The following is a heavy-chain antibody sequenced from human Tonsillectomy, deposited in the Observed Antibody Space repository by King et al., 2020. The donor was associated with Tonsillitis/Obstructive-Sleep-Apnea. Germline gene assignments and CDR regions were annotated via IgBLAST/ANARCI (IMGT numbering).Heavy chain of an antibody. V-gene: IGHV1-2*02. J-gene: IGHJ3*02. D-gene: IGHD5-12*01. CDR3: ARDVGVTAVASRDAFDI. CDR2: INPNSGGT. CDR1: GYTFTGYY. Sequence: VQLVESGAEVKKPGASVKVSCKASGYTFTGYYMHWVRQAPGQGLEWMGWINPNSGGTNYAQKFQGRVTLTRDTSISTAYMKLTRRRFDDTALYYCARDVGVTAVASRDAFDIWGQGTMVTVSS.